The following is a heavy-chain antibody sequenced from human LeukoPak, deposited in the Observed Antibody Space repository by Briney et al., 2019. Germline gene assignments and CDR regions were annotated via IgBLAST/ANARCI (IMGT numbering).Heavy chain of an antibody. CDR2: IYTSGST. J-gene: IGHJ4*02. Sequence: SETLSLTCTVSGGSISSYYWSWIRQPAGKGLEWIGRIYTSGSTNYNPPLKSRVTMSVDTSKNQFSLKLSSVTAADTAVYYCAKPYDILTGYYEGYFDYWGQGTLVTVSS. D-gene: IGHD3-9*01. CDR1: GGSISSYY. CDR3: AKPYDILTGYYEGYFDY. V-gene: IGHV4-4*07.